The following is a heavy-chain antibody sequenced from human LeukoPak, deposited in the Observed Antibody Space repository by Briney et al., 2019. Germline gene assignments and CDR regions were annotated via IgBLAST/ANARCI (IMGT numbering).Heavy chain of an antibody. J-gene: IGHJ6*03. CDR1: GGSFSGYY. V-gene: IGHV4-34*01. CDR2: INHSGST. D-gene: IGHD3-10*01. Sequence: SETLSLTCAVYGGSFSGYYWSWIRQPPGKGLEWIGEINHSGSTNYNSSLKSRVTISVDTSKNQFSLKLSSVTAADTAVYYCARGPSSYGSGSYYNFYYYYYMDVWGKGTTVTVSS. CDR3: ARGPSSYGSGSYYNFYYYYYMDV.